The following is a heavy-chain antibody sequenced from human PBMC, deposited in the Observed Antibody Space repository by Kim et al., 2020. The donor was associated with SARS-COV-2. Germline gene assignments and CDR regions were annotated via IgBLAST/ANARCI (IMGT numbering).Heavy chain of an antibody. CDR3: ARVGPDVRDSSSWTYYFDY. J-gene: IGHJ4*02. Sequence: SETLSLTCTVSGGSISSGDYYWSWIRQPPGKGLEWIGYIYYSGSTYYNPSLKSRVTISVDTSKNQFSLKLSSVTAADTAVYYCARVGPDVRDSSSWTYYFDYWGQGTLVTVSS. CDR2: IYYSGST. D-gene: IGHD6-13*01. V-gene: IGHV4-30-4*01. CDR1: GGSISSGDYY.